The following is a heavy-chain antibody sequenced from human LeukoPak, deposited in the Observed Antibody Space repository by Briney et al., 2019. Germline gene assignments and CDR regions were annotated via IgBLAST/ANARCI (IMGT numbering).Heavy chain of an antibody. CDR2: ISGSGGST. D-gene: IGHD1-26*01. CDR3: AKPLLVGATRPDASDI. CDR1: GFTFSSYA. J-gene: IGHJ3*02. Sequence: GGSLRLSCAASGFTFSSYAMSWVRQAPGKGLEWVSAISGSGGSTYYADSVKGRFTISRDNSKNTLYLQMNSLRAEDTAVYYCAKPLLVGATRPDASDIWGQGTMVTVSS. V-gene: IGHV3-23*01.